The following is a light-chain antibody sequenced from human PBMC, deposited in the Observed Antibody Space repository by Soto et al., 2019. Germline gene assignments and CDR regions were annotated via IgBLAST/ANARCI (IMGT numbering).Light chain of an antibody. Sequence: QAVVTQPPSVSGAPGQRVTISCTGSSSNIGAGYDVHWYKQLPGTAPKLLISGNSNRPSGVADRFSGSKSGTSASLAITGLQAEDEADYYYQSYDSSLSGWVFGGGTKVTVL. J-gene: IGLJ3*02. CDR3: QSYDSSLSGWV. CDR2: GNS. CDR1: SSNIGAGYD. V-gene: IGLV1-40*01.